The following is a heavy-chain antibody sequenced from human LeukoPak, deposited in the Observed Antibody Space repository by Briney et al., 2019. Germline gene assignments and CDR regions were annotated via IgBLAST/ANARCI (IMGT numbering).Heavy chain of an antibody. Sequence: PGGSLRLSCAASGFTFSSYGMHWVRQAPGKGLEWVAFIRYDGSNKYYADSVKGRFTISRDNSENTLYLQMNSLRAEDTAVYYCAKLGVDDSSGYYYVTDYWGQGTLVTVSS. V-gene: IGHV3-30*02. CDR2: IRYDGSNK. CDR3: AKLGVDDSSGYYYVTDY. J-gene: IGHJ4*02. D-gene: IGHD3-22*01. CDR1: GFTFSSYG.